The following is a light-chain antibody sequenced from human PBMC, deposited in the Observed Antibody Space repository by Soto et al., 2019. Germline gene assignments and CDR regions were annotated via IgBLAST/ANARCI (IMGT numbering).Light chain of an antibody. CDR1: QNINAW. CDR3: QHYRLYSPWT. J-gene: IGKJ1*01. CDR2: DAS. V-gene: IGKV1-5*01. Sequence: IQMTQSPSTLSASVGDRVTITCRARQNINAWLAWYQQKPGKAPKLLISDASSLESGVPSRFSGSGSGTEFTLTISGLQPYDFATYYCQHYRLYSPWTFGQGTKVDIK.